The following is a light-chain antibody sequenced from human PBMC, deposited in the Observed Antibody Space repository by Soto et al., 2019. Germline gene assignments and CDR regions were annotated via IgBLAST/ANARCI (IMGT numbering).Light chain of an antibody. Sequence: DIKMSQSPSTLSATVGDTVTITCRASESISSWLAWYQEKPGKAPNLLIYDASSLESGVPSRFSGSGSGTDFTLTIRSLQPEDFAMYYCQQYGSSRWTFAQGTMADI. CDR2: DAS. V-gene: IGKV1-5*01. CDR3: QQYGSSRWT. CDR1: ESISSW. J-gene: IGKJ1*01.